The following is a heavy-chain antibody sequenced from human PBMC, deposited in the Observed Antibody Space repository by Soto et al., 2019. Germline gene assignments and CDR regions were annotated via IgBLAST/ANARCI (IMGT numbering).Heavy chain of an antibody. D-gene: IGHD1-26*01. Sequence: DVQLVQSGGGLVQPGGSLRLSCVGSGFSFSDHYMDWVRQAPGKGLEWVARIRKETNGYSTQYAAAVKGRFTISRDDSKNSVYIQVNSLSTDDTAVYYCARGGSYRTCDYWGQGTLVTVSS. CDR3: ARGGSYRTCDY. J-gene: IGHJ4*02. V-gene: IGHV3-72*01. CDR2: IRKETNGYST. CDR1: GFSFSDHY.